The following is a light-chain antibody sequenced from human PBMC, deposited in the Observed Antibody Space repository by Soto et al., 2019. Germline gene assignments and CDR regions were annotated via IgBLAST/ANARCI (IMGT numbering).Light chain of an antibody. V-gene: IGKV1-5*03. CDR1: QSISSW. CDR3: QQYYSYYT. J-gene: IGKJ2*01. CDR2: KAS. Sequence: DIPMTQSPSTLSASVVDRVTITCRASQSISSWLAWYQQKPGKAPKLLIYKASSLESGVPSRFSGSGSGTEFTLTISSLQPDDFATYYCQQYYSYYTFGQGTKLEIK.